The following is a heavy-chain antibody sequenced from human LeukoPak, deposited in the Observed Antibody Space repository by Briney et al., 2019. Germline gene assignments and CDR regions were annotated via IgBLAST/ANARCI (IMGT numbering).Heavy chain of an antibody. CDR3: GRGKYSSGWYTGY. D-gene: IGHD6-19*01. Sequence: SGTLSLTCSVYAGTFSGYYWSWMRQAPGNGLEWMGEINHSGRSNANTSHKGRVTIAVDTSRNHFTQKRNSVTVGDTAGYTSGRGKYSSGWYTGYWGQRTPVTAPS. J-gene: IGHJ4*01. CDR2: INHSGRS. CDR1: AGTFSGYY. V-gene: IGHV4-34*08.